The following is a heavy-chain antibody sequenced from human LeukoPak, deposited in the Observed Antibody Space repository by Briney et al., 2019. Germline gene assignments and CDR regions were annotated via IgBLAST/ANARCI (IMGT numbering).Heavy chain of an antibody. V-gene: IGHV4-59*01. Sequence: SETLSLTCTVSGGSISSYYWSWIRQPPGKGLEWIGYIYYSGSTNYDPSLKSRVTISVDTSKNQFSLKLSSVTAADTAVYYCARTMKGDFWSGYSYYYYYYMDVWGKGTTVTVSS. D-gene: IGHD3-3*01. CDR3: ARTMKGDFWSGYSYYYYYYMDV. CDR1: GGSISSYY. CDR2: IYYSGST. J-gene: IGHJ6*03.